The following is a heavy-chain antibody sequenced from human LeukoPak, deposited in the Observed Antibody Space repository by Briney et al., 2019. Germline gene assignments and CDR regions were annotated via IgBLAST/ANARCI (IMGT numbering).Heavy chain of an antibody. CDR2: IYTSGST. CDR1: GGSISSGSYY. Sequence: PSETLSLTCTVSGGSISSGSYYWSWIRQPAGKGLEWIGRIYTSGSTNYNPSLKSRVTISVETSKNQFSLKLSSVIAADTAVYYCQAWDPLYYYYYMDVWGKGTTVTISS. V-gene: IGHV4-61*02. D-gene: IGHD1-26*01. J-gene: IGHJ6*03. CDR3: QAWDPLYYYYYMDV.